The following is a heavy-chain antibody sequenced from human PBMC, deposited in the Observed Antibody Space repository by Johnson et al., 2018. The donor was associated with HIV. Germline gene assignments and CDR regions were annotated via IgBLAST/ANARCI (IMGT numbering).Heavy chain of an antibody. CDR1: GFTFSSYP. Sequence: QVQLVESGGGVVQPGRSLRLSCAASGFTFSSYPMHWVRQAPGKGLEWVAIISSDGGSKYYADSVKGRSTISSDNSKNTLYLQMNSLRAEDTAVYYCARVPFPRPTSPNYINDAFDIWGQGTMDTVSS. V-gene: IGHV3-30-3*01. CDR3: ARVPFPRPTSPNYINDAFDI. J-gene: IGHJ3*02. D-gene: IGHD4-11*01. CDR2: ISSDGGSK.